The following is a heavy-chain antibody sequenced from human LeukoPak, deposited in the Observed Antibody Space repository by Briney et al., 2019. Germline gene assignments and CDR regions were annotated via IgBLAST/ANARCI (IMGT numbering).Heavy chain of an antibody. V-gene: IGHV1-46*01. CDR1: GYTFTSNY. CDR3: ARDQEGFDY. Sequence: ASVKVSCKASGYTFTSNYLHWVRQAPGQGLEWMVMIYPRDGSTSYAQNFQGRVTVTRDTSTTTVHMELRGLRSEDTAVYYCARDQEGFDYWGQGTVVTVSS. CDR2: IYPRDGST. J-gene: IGHJ4*02.